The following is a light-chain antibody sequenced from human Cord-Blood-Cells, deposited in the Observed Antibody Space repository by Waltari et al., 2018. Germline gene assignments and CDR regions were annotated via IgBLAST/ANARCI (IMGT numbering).Light chain of an antibody. CDR2: NVS. V-gene: IGLV2-14*03. CDR3: SSYTSSSTYV. CDR1: SSDVGGYNY. J-gene: IGLJ1*01. Sequence: QSALTQPASVSGSPGQSITISCTGTSSDVGGYNYVYWYQQHPGKAPKLMIYNVSNRPSGVSNLFSGSKSGNTDYMTISGLQAEDEADYYCSSYTSSSTYVFGTGTKVTVL.